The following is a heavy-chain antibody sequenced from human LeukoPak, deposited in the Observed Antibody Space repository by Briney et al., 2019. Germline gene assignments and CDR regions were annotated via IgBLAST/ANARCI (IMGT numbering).Heavy chain of an antibody. Sequence: PSGTLSLTCGVSGGSISNTNWWTWVRQPPGKGMEWIGEFNLQGSTNYNPSLKSRVAISVDKSENHISLKLTSVTAADTAVYYCAREGGPYRPLDYSGQGTLVTVAS. V-gene: IGHV4-4*02. CDR1: GGSISNTNW. CDR2: FNLQGST. CDR3: AREGGPYRPLDY. J-gene: IGHJ4*02.